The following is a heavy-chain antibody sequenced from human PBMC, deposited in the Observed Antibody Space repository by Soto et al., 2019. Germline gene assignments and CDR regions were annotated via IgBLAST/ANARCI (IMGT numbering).Heavy chain of an antibody. J-gene: IGHJ3*02. CDR3: ARGGRVHFDI. CDR2: ISGSGGRT. CDR1: GFTFSIYA. D-gene: IGHD1-1*01. V-gene: IGHV3-23*01. Sequence: PGGSLRLSCAASGFTFSIYAMNWVRQAPGKGLEWVSVISGSGGRTYYADSVKGRFTMSRDNSKNTLYLQMNSLRAEDTAVYYCARGGRVHFDIWGQGTMVTV.